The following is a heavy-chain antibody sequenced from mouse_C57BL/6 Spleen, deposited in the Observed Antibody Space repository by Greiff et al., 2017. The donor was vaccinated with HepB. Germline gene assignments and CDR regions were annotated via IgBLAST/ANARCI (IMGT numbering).Heavy chain of an antibody. Sequence: LMEPGASVTISCKASVYAFSSSWMNWVKQRPGKGLEWIGLISPGDGATNYNGKFKGKATLTADTSSSTAYMQLSSLTSEDSAVYFCARDGYSSFDYWGQGTTLTVSS. V-gene: IGHV1-82*01. CDR2: ISPGDGAT. CDR1: VYAFSSSW. CDR3: ARDGYSSFDY. D-gene: IGHD2-3*01. J-gene: IGHJ2*01.